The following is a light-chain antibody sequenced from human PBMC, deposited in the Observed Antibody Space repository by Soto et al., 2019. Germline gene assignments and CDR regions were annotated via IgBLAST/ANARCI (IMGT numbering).Light chain of an antibody. Sequence: EIVMTQSPATLSVSPGERATLSCRASQSVSSNLAWYQQKPGQAPRLLIYGASTRSTGIPARVSGSGSGTEFTLTISSLQSEDFAVYYCYHYNNAPLTVGGGNKVEIK. CDR1: QSVSSN. V-gene: IGKV3-15*01. CDR2: GAS. CDR3: YHYNNAPLT. J-gene: IGKJ4*01.